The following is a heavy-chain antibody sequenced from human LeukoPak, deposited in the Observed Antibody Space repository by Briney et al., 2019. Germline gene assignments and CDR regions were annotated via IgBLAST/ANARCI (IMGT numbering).Heavy chain of an antibody. CDR2: ISSGGTYE. CDR3: ARDSTYYYDSGSSGPHYFDN. V-gene: IGHV3-30*01. D-gene: IGHD3-10*01. CDR1: GFTFSNYA. J-gene: IGHJ4*02. Sequence: GGSLRLSCAASGFTFSNYAMHWVRQASGEGLEWVSLISSGGTYEYYADSVKGRFTISRDNSKNTLYLQLNSLRAEDTAVYYCARDSTYYYDSGSSGPHYFDNWGQGTLVTVSS.